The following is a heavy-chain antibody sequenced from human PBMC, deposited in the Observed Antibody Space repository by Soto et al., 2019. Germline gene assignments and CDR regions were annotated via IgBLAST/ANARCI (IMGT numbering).Heavy chain of an antibody. J-gene: IGHJ6*02. Sequence: PGESLKISCQGSGYSFANYWIAWVRQMPGKGLEWVGVIYPGDSDTRYSPSFRGQVTISADKSISHVYLQWSSLKASDTAMYCCARNRLRQYYYGMDVWGQGTTVTVSS. CDR1: GYSFANYW. D-gene: IGHD3-10*01. V-gene: IGHV5-51*01. CDR3: ARNRLRQYYYGMDV. CDR2: IYPGDSDT.